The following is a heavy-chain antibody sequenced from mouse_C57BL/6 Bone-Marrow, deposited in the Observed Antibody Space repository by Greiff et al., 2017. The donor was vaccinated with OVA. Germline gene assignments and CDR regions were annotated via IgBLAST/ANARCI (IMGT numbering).Heavy chain of an antibody. CDR2: IYPRSGNT. J-gene: IGHJ3*01. CDR3: AREGWLLRGFAY. D-gene: IGHD2-3*01. CDR1: GYTFTSYG. V-gene: IGHV1-81*01. Sequence: QVQLQQSGAELARPGASVKLSCKASGYTFTSYGISWVKQSTGQGLEWIGEIYPRSGNTYYNEKFKGKATLTADKSSSTAYMELRSLTSEDSAVYFCAREGWLLRGFAYWGQGTLVTVSA.